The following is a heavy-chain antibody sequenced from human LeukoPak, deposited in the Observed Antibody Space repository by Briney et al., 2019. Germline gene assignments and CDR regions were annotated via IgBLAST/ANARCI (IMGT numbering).Heavy chain of an antibody. CDR3: ARKSGYARDY. Sequence: SSETLSLTCAVYGESFSGYYWNWIRQPPGKGLEWIGEINHSGSTTNHNPSLKSRVTMSVDTSKNQFSLKMTSVTAADTAVYYCARKSGYARDYWGQGTLVIVSS. J-gene: IGHJ4*02. D-gene: IGHD5-12*01. V-gene: IGHV4-34*01. CDR2: INHSGSTT. CDR1: GESFSGYY.